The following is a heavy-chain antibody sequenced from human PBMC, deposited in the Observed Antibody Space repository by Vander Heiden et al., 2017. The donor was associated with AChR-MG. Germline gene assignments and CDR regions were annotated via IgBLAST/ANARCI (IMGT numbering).Heavy chain of an antibody. Sequence: EVQLVQSGAEVKKPGGSLKISCKGSGYSCTSYGIGWGRQMPGKGLEWMGISYPGDSDTRYSPSFQGQVTISADKSISTAYLQWSSLKASDTAMYYCARHKHVVTWGDYYYMDVWGKGTTVTVSS. D-gene: IGHD7-27*01. CDR1: GYSCTSYG. CDR2: SYPGDSDT. V-gene: IGHV5-51*01. CDR3: ARHKHVVTWGDYYYMDV. J-gene: IGHJ6*03.